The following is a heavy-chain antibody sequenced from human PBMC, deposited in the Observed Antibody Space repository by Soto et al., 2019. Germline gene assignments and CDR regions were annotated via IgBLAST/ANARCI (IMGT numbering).Heavy chain of an antibody. CDR3: AKYSGDFPVYNGLNV. J-gene: IGHJ6*02. D-gene: IGHD1-26*01. Sequence: VGSLRLSCAASGFPFDTSAMIWVRQAPVKVPEWLSLISGGGDLAYYAESVKGRFTSSRDNSKNTLYLQMTFLRVDDTAVYYCAKYSGDFPVYNGLNVWGQGTTVTVSS. V-gene: IGHV3-23*01. CDR2: ISGGGDLA. CDR1: GFPFDTSA.